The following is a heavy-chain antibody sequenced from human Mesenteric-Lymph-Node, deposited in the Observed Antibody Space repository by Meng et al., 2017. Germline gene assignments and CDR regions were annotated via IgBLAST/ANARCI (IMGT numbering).Heavy chain of an antibody. CDR1: GLTFSSHP. D-gene: IGHD5-12*01. Sequence: GESLKISCAASGLTFSSHPTHWVRQAPGKGLESVSAISGDGSKTYYADSVKGRFTISRDNSKNTLYLQMGSLRTEDTAVSYCARHYSGYDFWENFDYWGQGTLVTVSS. CDR2: ISGDGSKT. CDR3: ARHYSGYDFWENFDY. J-gene: IGHJ4*02. V-gene: IGHV3-64*02.